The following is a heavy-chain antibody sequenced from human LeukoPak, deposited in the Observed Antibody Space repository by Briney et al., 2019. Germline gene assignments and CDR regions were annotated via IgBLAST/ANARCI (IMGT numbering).Heavy chain of an antibody. V-gene: IGHV1-8*01. Sequence: GASVKVSCKASGYTFTSYDINWVRQATGQGLEWMGWMNPNSGNTGYAQKFQGRVTMTRNTSISTAYMELSSLRSEDTAVYYCAVAATPNYYYYYYMGVWGKGTTVTASS. CDR3: AVAATPNYYYYYYMGV. CDR2: MNPNSGNT. D-gene: IGHD2-15*01. J-gene: IGHJ6*03. CDR1: GYTFTSYD.